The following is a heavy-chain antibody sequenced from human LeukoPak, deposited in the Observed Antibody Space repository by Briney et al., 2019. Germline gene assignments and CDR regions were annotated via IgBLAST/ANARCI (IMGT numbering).Heavy chain of an antibody. CDR3: ARFYSSGEVSYYYYYYGMDV. CDR2: IYHSGST. J-gene: IGHJ6*02. Sequence: PSETLSLTCTVSGYSISSGYYWGWIRQPPGKGLEWIGSIYHSGSTYYNPSLKSRVTISVDTSRNQFSLKLSSVTAADTAVYYCARFYSSGEVSYYYYYYGMDVWGQGTTVTVSS. D-gene: IGHD6-19*01. V-gene: IGHV4-38-2*02. CDR1: GYSISSGYY.